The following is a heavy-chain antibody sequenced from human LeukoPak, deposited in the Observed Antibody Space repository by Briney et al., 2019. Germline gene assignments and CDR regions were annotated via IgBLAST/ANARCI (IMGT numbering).Heavy chain of an antibody. D-gene: IGHD3-10*01. Sequence: PGGSLRLSCAASGFTFSNYALSWVRQAPGKGLEWVSAISVSADSTDYADSVKGRFTISRDNSKNTLFLRMNSLRAEDTAVYYCATLKNPTGPYYGMEVWGQGTTVTVSS. J-gene: IGHJ6*02. V-gene: IGHV3-23*01. CDR2: ISVSADST. CDR1: GFTFSNYA. CDR3: ATLKNPTGPYYGMEV.